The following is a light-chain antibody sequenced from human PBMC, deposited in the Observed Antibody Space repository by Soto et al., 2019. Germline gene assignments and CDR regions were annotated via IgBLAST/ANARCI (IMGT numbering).Light chain of an antibody. CDR3: QQYYNWPPMYT. J-gene: IGKJ2*01. CDR1: QSVSTN. V-gene: IGKV3-15*01. Sequence: EMVMTQSPATLSVSPGERATLSCRASQSVSTNLAWYQHKPGQPPRLLFYGASTRATGIPARFSGSASGTEFGLTFGSLQSEDFAVYYCQQYYNWPPMYTFGQGTKLEIK. CDR2: GAS.